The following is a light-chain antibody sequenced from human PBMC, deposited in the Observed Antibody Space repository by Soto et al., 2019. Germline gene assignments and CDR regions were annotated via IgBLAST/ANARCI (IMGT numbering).Light chain of an antibody. Sequence: EIVLTQSPGTLSLSPGERATLSCRASQSVSRSYLAWYQQKPGQAPRLLIYGASSRATGIPDRFSGSGSGTDITLTISRLEPEDFAVYYCHRYGSSPRVTFGGGTKVEIK. V-gene: IGKV3-20*01. CDR3: HRYGSSPRVT. J-gene: IGKJ4*01. CDR1: QSVSRSY. CDR2: GAS.